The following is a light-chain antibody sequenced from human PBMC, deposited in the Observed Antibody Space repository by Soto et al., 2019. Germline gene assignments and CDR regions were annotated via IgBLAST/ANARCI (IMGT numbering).Light chain of an antibody. Sequence: TVLTQSPATLSLSPGERATLSCRASQSVSSYLAWYQQKPGQAPRLLIYDASNRATGIPARFSGSGSGTDLTITISSLEPEDFAVYYCQQRSNWPLTFGGGTKVDIK. CDR3: QQRSNWPLT. CDR1: QSVSSY. CDR2: DAS. V-gene: IGKV3-11*01. J-gene: IGKJ4*01.